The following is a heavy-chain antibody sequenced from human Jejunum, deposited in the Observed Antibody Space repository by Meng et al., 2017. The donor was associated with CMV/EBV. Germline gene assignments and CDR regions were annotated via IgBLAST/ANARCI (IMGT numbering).Heavy chain of an antibody. D-gene: IGHD3-22*01. V-gene: IGHV1-18*01. CDR3: ARGVVTMIRYYFDY. CDR2: IRPYNGNT. CDR1: GYNFPSYG. Sequence: GYNFPSYGISWVQQAPGQGLEWMGWIRPYNGNTHYVQKLQGRVTMTTDTSTSTAYMELRSLRSDDTAVYYCARGVVTMIRYYFDYWGQGTLGTVSS. J-gene: IGHJ4*02.